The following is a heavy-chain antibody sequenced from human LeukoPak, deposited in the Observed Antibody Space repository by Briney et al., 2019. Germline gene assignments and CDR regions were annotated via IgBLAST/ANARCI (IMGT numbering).Heavy chain of an antibody. Sequence: PGGSLRLSCAGSGFIFSDYWMHWVRQATGKGLVWVSRIKSDGRTNYADSVKGRFTISRDNAKNTVSLQMNSLRAEDTGVYYCARAPSEIGGYYPEYFRHWGQGTLVIVSS. CDR3: ARAPSEIGGYYPEYFRH. D-gene: IGHD3-22*01. CDR2: IKSDGRT. CDR1: GFIFSDYW. V-gene: IGHV3-74*01. J-gene: IGHJ1*01.